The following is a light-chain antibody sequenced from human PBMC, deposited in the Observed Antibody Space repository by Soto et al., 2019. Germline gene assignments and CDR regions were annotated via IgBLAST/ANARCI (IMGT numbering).Light chain of an antibody. CDR2: GAS. J-gene: IGKJ1*01. CDR1: QSVSSSY. CDR3: QHYMDSRKT. Sequence: EIVLTQSPGTLSLSPGERATLSCRASQSVSSSYLGWYQQKPGQAPRLIIYGASSRAAGIPDRFSGSGSGTDFTLTISRLEPEDFAVYYCQHYMDSRKTFGQGTKVEIK. V-gene: IGKV3-20*01.